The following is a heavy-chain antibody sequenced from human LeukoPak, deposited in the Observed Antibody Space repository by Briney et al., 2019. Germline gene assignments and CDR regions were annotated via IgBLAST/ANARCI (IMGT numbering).Heavy chain of an antibody. Sequence: SETLSLTCAVYGGSFSGYYWSWIRQPPGKGLEWIGEINHSGSTNYNPSLKSRVTISVDTSKNQFSLKLSSVTAADTAVYYCARGLTTPRAFDIWGQGTTVTVSS. CDR3: ARGLTTPRAFDI. V-gene: IGHV4-34*01. CDR2: INHSGST. J-gene: IGHJ3*02. D-gene: IGHD3-22*01. CDR1: GGSFSGYY.